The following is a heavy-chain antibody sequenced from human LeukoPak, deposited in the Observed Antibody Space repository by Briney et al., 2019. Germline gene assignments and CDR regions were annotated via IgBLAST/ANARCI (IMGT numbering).Heavy chain of an antibody. CDR2: TSYDESIK. J-gene: IGHJ5*02. CDR1: GFTFISYS. D-gene: IGHD2/OR15-2a*01. Sequence: GGSLRLSCAASGFTFISYSMHWVRQAPGKGLEWVAVTSYDESIKYYSDSVKGRFTISRDNSKYTLYLQMNSLRGEDTAAYYCVRGGLSSSWFDPWGQGTLVTVSS. CDR3: VRGGLSSSWFDP. V-gene: IGHV3-30-3*01.